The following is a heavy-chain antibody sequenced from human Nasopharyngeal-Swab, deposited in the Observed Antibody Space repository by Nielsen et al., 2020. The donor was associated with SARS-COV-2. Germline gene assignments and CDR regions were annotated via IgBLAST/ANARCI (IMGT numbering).Heavy chain of an antibody. Sequence: SETLSLTCSVSGGSISSYYWSWIRQPPGKGLEWLGYISYSGTTNYNPSLKSRVTISVDTSKNQCSLRLSSVTAADTATYYCASLLYCSSDTCYPIDLWGQGTLVTVSS. J-gene: IGHJ5*02. CDR3: ASLLYCSSDTCYPIDL. CDR1: GGSISSYY. V-gene: IGHV4-59*08. CDR2: ISYSGTT. D-gene: IGHD2-2*01.